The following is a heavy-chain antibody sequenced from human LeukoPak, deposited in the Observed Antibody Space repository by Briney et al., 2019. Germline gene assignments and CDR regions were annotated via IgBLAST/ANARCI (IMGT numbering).Heavy chain of an antibody. J-gene: IGHJ4*02. D-gene: IGHD2-15*01. CDR2: ISGSGGST. Sequence: GGSLRLSCAASGFSFSSYAMSWVRQAPGKGLEWVSAISGSGGSTYYADSVKGRFTISRDNSKNTLYLQMNSLRAEDTAVYYCSIGPQRYCSGGYCYGDYWGQGTLVTVSS. CDR3: SIGPQRYCSGGYCYGDY. V-gene: IGHV3-23*01. CDR1: GFSFSSYA.